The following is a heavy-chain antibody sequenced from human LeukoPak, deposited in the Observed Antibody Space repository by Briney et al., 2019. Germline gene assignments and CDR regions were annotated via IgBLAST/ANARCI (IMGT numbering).Heavy chain of an antibody. J-gene: IGHJ5*02. CDR1: GGSFSGYY. CDR3: ARGHMVRGTSPWFDP. CDR2: INHSGST. Sequence: SETLSLTCAVYGGSFSGYYWSWIRQPPGKGLEWIGEINHSGSTNYNPSLKSRVTISVDTSKNQFSLKLSSVTAADTAVYYCARGHMVRGTSPWFDPWGQGTLVTVSS. V-gene: IGHV4-34*01. D-gene: IGHD3-10*01.